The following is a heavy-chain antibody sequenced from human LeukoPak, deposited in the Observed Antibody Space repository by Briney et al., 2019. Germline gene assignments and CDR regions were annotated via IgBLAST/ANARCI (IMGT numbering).Heavy chain of an antibody. Sequence: GWALRVSRVVCGFTFNKAWMSWVGQAPGKGLEWVRRPNRQTEGAKIEYPAPVEGRFAISRDDSQGTVYLQMNSLKAEDTAVYYCTTEGGANTWGQGHLVTVSS. CDR3: TTEGGANT. J-gene: IGHJ5*02. D-gene: IGHD4/OR15-4a*01. CDR1: GFTFNKAW. CDR2: PNRQTEGAKI. V-gene: IGHV3-15*01.